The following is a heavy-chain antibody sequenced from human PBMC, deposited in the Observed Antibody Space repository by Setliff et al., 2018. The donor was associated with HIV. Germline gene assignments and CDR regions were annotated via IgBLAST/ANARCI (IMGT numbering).Heavy chain of an antibody. D-gene: IGHD2-8*01. J-gene: IGHJ4*02. Sequence: ASVKVSCKASGSTFSTYDINWVRQATGQGPEWMGWMNPNSANTGYAQKFQGRVTLTTDELMKTAYMELSSLRSEDTAVYYCASGSGYCKNGNCYIGVHKNPDKYYFDYWGQGTLVTVSS. CDR2: MNPNSANT. V-gene: IGHV1-8*01. CDR1: GSTFSTYD. CDR3: ASGSGYCKNGNCYIGVHKNPDKYYFDY.